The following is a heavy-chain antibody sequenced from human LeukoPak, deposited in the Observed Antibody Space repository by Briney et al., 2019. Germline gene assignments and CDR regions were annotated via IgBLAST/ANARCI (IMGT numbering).Heavy chain of an antibody. CDR1: GYTLTESS. Sequence: ASVKVSCKVSGYTLTESSMHWVRQAPVKGLEWMGGSHPEDGETIYAQKFQGRVTMTEDTSTDTAYMELSSLRSEDTAVYYCATVGDYYDSGKIYYYFDYWGQGTLVTVSS. CDR2: SHPEDGET. D-gene: IGHD3-10*01. CDR3: ATVGDYYDSGKIYYYFDY. J-gene: IGHJ4*02. V-gene: IGHV1-24*01.